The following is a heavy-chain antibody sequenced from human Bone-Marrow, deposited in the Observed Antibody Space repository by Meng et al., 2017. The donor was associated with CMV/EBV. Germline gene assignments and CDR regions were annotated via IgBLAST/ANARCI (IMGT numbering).Heavy chain of an antibody. Sequence: GSLRLSCAVYGGSFSGYYWSWIRQPPGKGLEWIGEINHSGSTNYNPSLKSRVTISVDTSKNQFSLKLSSVTAADTAVYYCARVQKQSVVVPAAIPWSAYYYGMDVWGQGTTVTVSS. V-gene: IGHV4-34*01. J-gene: IGHJ6*02. D-gene: IGHD2-2*01. CDR1: GGSFSGYY. CDR3: ARVQKQSVVVPAAIPWSAYYYGMDV. CDR2: INHSGST.